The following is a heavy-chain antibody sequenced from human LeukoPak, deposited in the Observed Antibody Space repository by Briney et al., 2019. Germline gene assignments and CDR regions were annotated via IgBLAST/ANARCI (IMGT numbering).Heavy chain of an antibody. Sequence: GGSLRLSCASSTFTVSSNYMSWVRQAPGKGLEWVSIIYSVGNTYYADSVRGRFTISRDNSKNTLYLQMNSLRVEDTAVYYCARAMRSGYDYWGQGTLVTVSS. CDR1: TFTVSSNY. D-gene: IGHD5-12*01. CDR3: ARAMRSGYDY. V-gene: IGHV3-66*01. J-gene: IGHJ4*02. CDR2: IYSVGNT.